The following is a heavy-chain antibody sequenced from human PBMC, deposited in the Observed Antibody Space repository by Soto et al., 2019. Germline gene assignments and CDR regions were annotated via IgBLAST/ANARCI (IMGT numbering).Heavy chain of an antibody. CDR1: GYTFSSYG. V-gene: IGHV1-18*04. CDR3: ARITILGLNWDS. J-gene: IGHJ4*02. Sequence: ASVKVSCKASGYTFSSYGISWVRQAPGQGLEWMGRISGYNGNTKIAQKFQGRVTLTKDTSTSTAHMELRSLRSDDTAVYYCARITILGLNWDSCGQGTLVTVSS. CDR2: ISGYNGNT. D-gene: IGHD3-3*01.